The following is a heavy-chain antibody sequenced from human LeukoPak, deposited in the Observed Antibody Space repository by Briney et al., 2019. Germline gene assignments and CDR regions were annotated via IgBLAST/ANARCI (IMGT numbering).Heavy chain of an antibody. V-gene: IGHV3-21*01. J-gene: IGHJ4*02. CDR2: ISSSSSYI. CDR1: GFTFSSYS. CDR3: ARDETYYYDSSGYYYPDY. D-gene: IGHD3-22*01. Sequence: GGSLRLSSAASGFTFSSYSMNWVRQAPGKGLEWVSSISSSSSYIYYADSVKGRFTISRDNAKNSLYLQMNSLRAEDTAVYYCARDETYYYDSSGYYYPDYWGQGTLVTVSS.